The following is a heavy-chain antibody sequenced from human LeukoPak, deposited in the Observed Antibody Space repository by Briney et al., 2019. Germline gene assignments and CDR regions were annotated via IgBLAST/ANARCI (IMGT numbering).Heavy chain of an antibody. J-gene: IGHJ5*02. CDR1: GGSISSYY. CDR3: ARLGEYYYGSGSYTYNWFDH. Sequence: SETLSLTCTVSGGSISSYYWSWIRQPPGKGLEWIGYIYYSGSTNYNPSLKSRVTISVDTSKNQFSLKLSSVTAADTAVYYCARLGEYYYGSGSYTYNWFDHWGQGTLVTVSS. V-gene: IGHV4-59*01. CDR2: IYYSGST. D-gene: IGHD3-10*01.